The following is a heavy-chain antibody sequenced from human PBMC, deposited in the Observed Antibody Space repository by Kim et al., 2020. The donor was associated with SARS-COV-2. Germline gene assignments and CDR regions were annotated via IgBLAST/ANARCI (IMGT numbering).Heavy chain of an antibody. J-gene: IGHJ3*02. CDR2: IYHSGRT. Sequence: SETLSLTCTVSGYSISSGYYWGWIRQPPGKGLEWIGSIYHSGRTYYNPSLKSRVTISVDTSKNQFSLKLSSVTAADTAVYYCARSPLRYLEWSAVDSWG. V-gene: IGHV4-38-2*02. CDR1: GYSISSGYY. CDR3: ARSPLRYLEWSAVDS. D-gene: IGHD3-9*01.